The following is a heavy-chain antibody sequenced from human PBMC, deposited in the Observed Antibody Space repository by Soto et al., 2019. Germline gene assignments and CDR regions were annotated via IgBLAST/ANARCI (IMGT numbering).Heavy chain of an antibody. V-gene: IGHV3-23*01. D-gene: IGHD2-2*01. Sequence: EVQLLESGGGFVEPGWSLRLSCAASGFTFSNYPMTWVRQAPGMGLEWVSSTSGSGGSTYYADSVKGRFTISRDNSKNTLYLQMNSLRAEDTAVYYCAKEQTHSQADTSSIFDYWGQGTLVIVSS. CDR2: TSGSGGST. CDR1: GFTFSNYP. J-gene: IGHJ4*02. CDR3: AKEQTHSQADTSSIFDY.